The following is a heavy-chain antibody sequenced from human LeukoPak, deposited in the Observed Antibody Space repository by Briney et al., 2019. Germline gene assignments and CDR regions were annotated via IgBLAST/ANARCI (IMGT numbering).Heavy chain of an antibody. Sequence: SSETLSLTCTVSGGSISSNYWSWIRQPPGKGLEWIGYIYYSGSTNYNPSLKSRVTISVDTSKNQFSLKLSSVTAADTAVYYCARGGGYNPFDYWGQGTLVTVSS. D-gene: IGHD5-24*01. CDR3: ARGGGYNPFDY. V-gene: IGHV4-59*01. CDR1: GGSISSNY. CDR2: IYYSGST. J-gene: IGHJ4*02.